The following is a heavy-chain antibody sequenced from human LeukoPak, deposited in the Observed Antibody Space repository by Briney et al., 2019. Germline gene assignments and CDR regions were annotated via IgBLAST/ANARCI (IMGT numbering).Heavy chain of an antibody. CDR3: ARLSGDPQFFGVVTFFDY. CDR2: ISAYNGNT. D-gene: IGHD3-3*01. Sequence: ASVKVSCKASGYTFASHGIGWVRQAPGQGLEWMGWISAYNGNTNYAQKLQGRVTMTTDTSTSTAYMELRSLRSDDTAVYYCARLSGDPQFFGVVTFFDYWGQGTLVTVSS. J-gene: IGHJ4*02. V-gene: IGHV1-18*01. CDR1: GYTFASHG.